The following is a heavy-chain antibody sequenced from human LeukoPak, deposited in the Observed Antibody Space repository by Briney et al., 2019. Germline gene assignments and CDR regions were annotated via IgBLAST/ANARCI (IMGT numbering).Heavy chain of an antibody. CDR1: GYTFTGYY. V-gene: IGHV1-2*02. D-gene: IGHD3-9*01. CDR3: ARGDILTGYYRQDY. J-gene: IGHJ4*02. CDR2: INPNSGGT. Sequence: GASLKLSCKASGYTFTGYYMHLVRQAPGQGLEWMGWINPNSGGTNYAQKFQGRVTMTRDTSISTAYMELSRLRSDDTAVYYCARGDILTGYYRQDYWGQGTLVTVSS.